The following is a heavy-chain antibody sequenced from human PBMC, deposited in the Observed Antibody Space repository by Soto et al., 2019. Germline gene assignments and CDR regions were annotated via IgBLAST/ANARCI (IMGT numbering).Heavy chain of an antibody. CDR2: ISGSGGST. Sequence: GGSLRLSCAASGFTFSSYAMSWVRQAPGKGLEWVSAISGSGGSTYYADSVKGRFTISRDNSKNTLYLQMNSLRAEDTAVYYCAVWNYEETTVTSDYWGQGTLVTVSS. V-gene: IGHV3-23*01. D-gene: IGHD1-7*01. CDR3: AVWNYEETTVTSDY. CDR1: GFTFSSYA. J-gene: IGHJ4*02.